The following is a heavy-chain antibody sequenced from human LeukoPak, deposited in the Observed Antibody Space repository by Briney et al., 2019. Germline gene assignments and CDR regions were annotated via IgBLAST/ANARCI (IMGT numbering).Heavy chain of an antibody. CDR3: ARSYYYDSGGYYYGY. V-gene: IGHV4-39*01. Sequence: PSETLSLTCTVSGGSISSSSYYWGWIRQPPGKGLEWIGSIYYSGSTYYNPSLKSRVTISVDTSKNQFSLKLSSVTAADTAVYYCARSYYYDSGGYYYGYWGQGTLVTVSS. J-gene: IGHJ4*02. CDR1: GGSISSSSYY. D-gene: IGHD3-22*01. CDR2: IYYSGST.